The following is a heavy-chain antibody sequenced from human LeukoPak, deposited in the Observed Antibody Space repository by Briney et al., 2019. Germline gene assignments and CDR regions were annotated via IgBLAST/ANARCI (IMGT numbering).Heavy chain of an antibody. V-gene: IGHV1-46*01. CDR2: INPSGGST. Sequence: ASVKVSCKASGYTFTSYYMHWVRQAPGQGLEWMGIINPSGGSTSYAQKFQGRVTMTRGTSTSTVYMELSSLRSEDTAVYYCATGRRTTGLDYWGQGTLVTVSS. D-gene: IGHD2-8*02. CDR3: ATGRRTTGLDY. J-gene: IGHJ4*02. CDR1: GYTFTSYY.